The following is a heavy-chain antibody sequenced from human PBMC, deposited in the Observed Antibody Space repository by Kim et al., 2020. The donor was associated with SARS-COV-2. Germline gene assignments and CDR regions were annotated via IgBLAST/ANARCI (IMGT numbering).Heavy chain of an antibody. Sequence: QKFQGRVTITRETSASTAYMELSSLRSEDTAVYYCAGVSSGSYYIYAFDIWGQGTMVTVSS. D-gene: IGHD1-26*01. V-gene: IGHV1-3*01. CDR3: AGVSSGSYYIYAFDI. J-gene: IGHJ3*02.